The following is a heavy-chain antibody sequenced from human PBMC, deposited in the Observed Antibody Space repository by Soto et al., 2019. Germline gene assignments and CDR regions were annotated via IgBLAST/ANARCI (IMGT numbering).Heavy chain of an antibody. V-gene: IGHV4-34*01. J-gene: IGHJ4*02. CDR1: GGSFSGYY. D-gene: IGHD2-2*01. CDR3: ARGIGYCSSINCYSPGRLRSDY. CDR2: VNHSVTT. Sequence: PSETLSLTCAVYGGSFSGYYWTWIRQSPEKGLEWIGEVNHSVTTYYNPSLKTRVTISVHTPKNQFSLKMSSVTAADTAVYYCARGIGYCSSINCYSPGRLRSDYWGKGNIFIISS.